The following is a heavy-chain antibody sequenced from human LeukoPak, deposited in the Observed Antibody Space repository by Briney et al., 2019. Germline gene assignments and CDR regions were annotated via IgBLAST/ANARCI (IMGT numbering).Heavy chain of an antibody. Sequence: PGGSLRLSCAASGFTFSNYWMHWVRQAPGKGLVWVSGISWNGGSTGYADSVKGRFTISRDNAKNSLYLQMNSLRAEDTALYHCARGSGEDAFDIWGQGTMVTVSS. J-gene: IGHJ3*02. CDR3: ARGSGEDAFDI. D-gene: IGHD3-16*01. CDR1: GFTFSNYW. CDR2: ISWNGGST. V-gene: IGHV3-20*01.